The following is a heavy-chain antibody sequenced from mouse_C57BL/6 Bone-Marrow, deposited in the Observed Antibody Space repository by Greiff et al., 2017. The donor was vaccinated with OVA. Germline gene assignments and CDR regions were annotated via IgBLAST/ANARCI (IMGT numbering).Heavy chain of an antibody. CDR1: GFNIKDYY. CDR3: TTGVYYGSDYAMDY. D-gene: IGHD1-1*01. V-gene: IGHV14-1*01. J-gene: IGHJ4*01. CDR2: IDPEYGDT. Sequence: VQLQQSGAELVRPGASVKLSCTASGFNIKDYYMHWVKQRPEQGLEWIGRIDPEYGDTEYAPKFQGKATMTADTSSNTAYLQLSSLTSGDTAGYYGTTGVYYGSDYAMDYWGQGTSVTVSS.